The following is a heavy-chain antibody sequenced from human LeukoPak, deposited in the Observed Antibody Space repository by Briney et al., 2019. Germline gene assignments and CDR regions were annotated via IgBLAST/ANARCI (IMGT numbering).Heavy chain of an antibody. CDR1: GGTFSSYA. V-gene: IGHV1-69*13. D-gene: IGHD3-9*01. CDR3: ARGAPDYDILTGYRSPYYYYGMDV. CDR2: IIPIFGTA. J-gene: IGHJ6*02. Sequence: SVKVSCKASGGTFSSYAISWVRQAPGQGLEWMGGIIPIFGTANYAQKFQGRVTISADESTSTAYMELSSLRSEDTAVYYCARGAPDYDILTGYRSPYYYYGMDVWGQGTTVTVSS.